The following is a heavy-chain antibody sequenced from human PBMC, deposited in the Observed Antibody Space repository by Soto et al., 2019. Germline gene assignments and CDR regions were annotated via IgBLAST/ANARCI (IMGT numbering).Heavy chain of an antibody. D-gene: IGHD4-17*01. CDR2: ISSSSSYI. J-gene: IGHJ6*02. CDR1: GFTFSSYS. V-gene: IGHV3-21*01. Sequence: PGGSLRLSCAASGFTFSSYSMNWVRQAPGKGLEWVSSISSSSSYIYYADSVKGRFTISRDNAKNSLYLQMNSLRAEDTAVYYCARDLDYGDYYYYGMDVWGQGTTVTVS. CDR3: ARDLDYGDYYYYGMDV.